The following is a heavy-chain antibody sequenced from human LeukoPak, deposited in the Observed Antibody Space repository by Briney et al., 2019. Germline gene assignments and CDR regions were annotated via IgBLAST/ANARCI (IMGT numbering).Heavy chain of an antibody. V-gene: IGHV3-7*03. D-gene: IGHD3-10*01. CDR1: GFTFSSYW. J-gene: IGHJ3*02. CDR2: IKQDGSEK. CDR3: ARIILWYGRSDAFDI. Sequence: GGSLRLSCAASGFTFSSYWMSWVRQAPGKGLEWVANIKQDGSEKYYVDSVKGRFTISRDNAKNSLYPQMNSLRAEDTAVYYCARIILWYGRSDAFDIWGQGTMVTVSS.